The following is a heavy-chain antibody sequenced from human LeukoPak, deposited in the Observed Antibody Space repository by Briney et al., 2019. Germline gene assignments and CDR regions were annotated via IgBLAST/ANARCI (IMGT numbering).Heavy chain of an antibody. CDR1: GFTFSSYW. D-gene: IGHD3-10*01. Sequence: PGGSLRLSCAVSGFTFSSYWMSWVRQAPGRGLEWVANIKQDGSEKYCVDSVKGRFTISRDNAKNSLYLQMNSLRAEDTAVYYCARARSGHSVDYWGQGTLVTVSS. CDR2: IKQDGSEK. V-gene: IGHV3-7*04. CDR3: ARARSGHSVDY. J-gene: IGHJ4*02.